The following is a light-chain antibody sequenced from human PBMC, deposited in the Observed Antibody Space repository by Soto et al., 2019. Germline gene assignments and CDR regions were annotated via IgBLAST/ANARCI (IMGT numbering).Light chain of an antibody. Sequence: QSVLTQPASVSGSPGQSIIISCTGTSSDVGTYNLVSWHQHHPGKAPKLIIYEGSKRPSGVSNRFSGSKSGNTASLTISGLQAEDEADYYCCSFAVGSTLVFGGGTKLTVL. CDR3: CSFAVGSTLV. CDR2: EGS. CDR1: SSDVGTYNL. J-gene: IGLJ2*01. V-gene: IGLV2-23*01.